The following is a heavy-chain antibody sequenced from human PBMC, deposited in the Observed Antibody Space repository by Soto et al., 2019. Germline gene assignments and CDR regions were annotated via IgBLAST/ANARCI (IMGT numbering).Heavy chain of an antibody. CDR3: ARGTDSFGVVTLYYGMDV. CDR2: IIPIFGTT. Sequence: SVKVSCNASGGTFNSYAISWVRQAPGQGLEWMGGIIPIFGTTNCAQKFQGRVTITADESTSTAYMELSSLRSEDTAVYYCARGTDSFGVVTLYYGMDVWGQGTTVTVSS. V-gene: IGHV1-69*01. J-gene: IGHJ6*02. D-gene: IGHD3-3*01. CDR1: GGTFNSYA.